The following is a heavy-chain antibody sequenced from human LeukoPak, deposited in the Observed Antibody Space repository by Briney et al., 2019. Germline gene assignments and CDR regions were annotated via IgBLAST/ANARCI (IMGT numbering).Heavy chain of an antibody. CDR1: GYTFINFY. D-gene: IGHD3-3*02. J-gene: IGHJ4*02. V-gene: IGHV1-2*02. Sequence: ASVKVSCKASGYTFINFYIHWVRQAPGQGLECVGWITPKSGDTYSPQRFQGRVTITRDASISTAYMELSSLRSDDTAVYFCARVRLADERAWAYWGQGTLVTVSS. CDR2: ITPKSGDT. CDR3: ARVRLADERAWAY.